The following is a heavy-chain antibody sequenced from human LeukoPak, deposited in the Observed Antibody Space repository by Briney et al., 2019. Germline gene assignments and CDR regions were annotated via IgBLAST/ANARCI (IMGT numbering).Heavy chain of an antibody. J-gene: IGHJ5*02. CDR2: INHSGST. D-gene: IGHD3-3*01. CDR1: GGSFSGYY. CDR3: ARGLGGYDLWSGYYGIDP. Sequence: SETLSLTCAVYGGSFSGYYWSWIRQPPGKGLEWIGEINHSGSTNYNPSLKSRVTISVDTSKNQFSLKLSSVTAADTAVYYCARGLGGYDLWSGYYGIDPWGQGTLVTVSS. V-gene: IGHV4-34*01.